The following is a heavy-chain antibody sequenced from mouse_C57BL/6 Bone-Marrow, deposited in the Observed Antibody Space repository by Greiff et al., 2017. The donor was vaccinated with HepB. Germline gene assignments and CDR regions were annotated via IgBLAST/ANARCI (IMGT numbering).Heavy chain of an antibody. Sequence: EVQLQESGPGLVKPSQSLSLTCSVTGYSITSGYYWNWIRQFPGNKLEWMGYISYDGSNNYNPSLKNRISITRDTSKNQFFLKLNSVTTEDTATYYCARAYGSSSSYWYFDVWGTGTTVTVSS. CDR1: GYSITSGYY. CDR3: ARAYGSSSSYWYFDV. J-gene: IGHJ1*03. V-gene: IGHV3-6*01. D-gene: IGHD1-1*01. CDR2: ISYDGSN.